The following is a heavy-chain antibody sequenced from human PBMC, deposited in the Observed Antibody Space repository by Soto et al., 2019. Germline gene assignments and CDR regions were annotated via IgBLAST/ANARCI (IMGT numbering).Heavy chain of an antibody. J-gene: IGHJ6*02. CDR3: AKVVPLAYYYTMDV. Sequence: GGSLRLSCAASGFTFTNYAMTWVRQAPRKGLEWVSTISASGVTTYYADSVKGRFAISRDSSKNTLYLQMNSLRAEDTAVYYCAKVVPLAYYYTMDVWGQGTTVTVSS. V-gene: IGHV3-23*01. CDR2: ISASGVTT. CDR1: GFTFTNYA.